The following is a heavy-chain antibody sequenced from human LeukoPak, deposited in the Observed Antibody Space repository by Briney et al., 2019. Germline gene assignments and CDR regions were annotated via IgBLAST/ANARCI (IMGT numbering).Heavy chain of an antibody. CDR1: GFTFSSYG. D-gene: IGHD7-27*01. CDR2: IRYDGSNK. Sequence: GGSLRLSCAASGFTFSSYGLHWVRQAPGNGLEWVAFIRYDGSNKYYADSVKGRFTISRDNSKNTLYLQMNSLRAEDTAVYYCARQGNWGSAFDIWGQGTMVTVSS. J-gene: IGHJ3*02. V-gene: IGHV3-30*02. CDR3: ARQGNWGSAFDI.